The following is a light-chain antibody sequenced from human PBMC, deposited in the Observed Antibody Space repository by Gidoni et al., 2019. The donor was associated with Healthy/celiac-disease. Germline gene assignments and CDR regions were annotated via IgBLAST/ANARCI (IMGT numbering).Light chain of an antibody. Sequence: AIRMTTSPSSLSASTGDRVPITCRASQGISSYLAWYQQKPGKAPKLLIYASSTLQRGVPSMFSGSGSGTDFTLTISCLQSEDFATYYCQQYYSYPLGFGPGTKVDIK. CDR2: ASS. V-gene: IGKV1-8*01. CDR3: QQYYSYPLG. CDR1: QGISSY. J-gene: IGKJ3*01.